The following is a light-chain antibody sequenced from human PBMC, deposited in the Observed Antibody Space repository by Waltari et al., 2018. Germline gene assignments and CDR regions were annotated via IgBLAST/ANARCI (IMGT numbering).Light chain of an antibody. V-gene: IGLV2-23*02. CDR1: SSHVGSYTL. Sequence: QSALTQPASVSGSPGQPITISCTGTSSHVGSYTLVSWYQQHPGKAPKLMIYKVSKRPSGVSNRFSGSKSGNTASLTISGLQAEDEADYYCCSYAGSSDVVFGGGTKLTVL. CDR2: KVS. CDR3: CSYAGSSDVV. J-gene: IGLJ2*01.